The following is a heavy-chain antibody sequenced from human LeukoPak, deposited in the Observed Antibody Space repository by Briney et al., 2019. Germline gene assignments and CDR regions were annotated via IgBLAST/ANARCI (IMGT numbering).Heavy chain of an antibody. D-gene: IGHD3-10*01. CDR3: ARDFPNYYGSGGDY. CDR1: GFTFSSYA. V-gene: IGHV3-30*04. J-gene: IGHJ4*02. Sequence: GGSLRLSCAVSGFTFSSYATHWVRQAPGKGLEWVAVISYDGSNKHYADSVKGRFTISRDNSKNALYLQMNSLRAEDTAVYYCARDFPNYYGSGGDYWGQGTLVTVSS. CDR2: ISYDGSNK.